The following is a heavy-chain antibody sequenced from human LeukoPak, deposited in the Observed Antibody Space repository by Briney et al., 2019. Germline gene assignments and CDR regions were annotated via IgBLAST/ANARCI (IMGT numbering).Heavy chain of an antibody. V-gene: IGHV3-11*01. CDR3: RGGSGWTFNH. CDR1: GFSFSDNF. D-gene: IGHD2/OR15-2a*01. J-gene: IGHJ4*02. CDR2: INSGGDTI. Sequence: GGALRLSCTASGFSFSDNFMGWLRQAPGKGLEWVSYINSGGDTIHYSGAVKGRFPISRHNSKWLLYLQMSRLRIDDTALYCARGGSGWTFNHWGQGTLVSVSS.